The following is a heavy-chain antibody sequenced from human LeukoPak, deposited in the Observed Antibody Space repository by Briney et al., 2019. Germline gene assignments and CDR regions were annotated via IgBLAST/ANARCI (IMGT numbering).Heavy chain of an antibody. CDR2: IYHSGST. J-gene: IGHJ4*02. Sequence: SETLSLTCAVSGGSISSSNWWSWVRQPPGKGLEWIGEIYHSGSTNYNPSLKSRVTISVDTSKNQFSLKLSSVTAADTAVYYCARGKYYYDSSGSYYFDYWGQGTLVTVSS. V-gene: IGHV4-4*02. CDR3: ARGKYYYDSSGSYYFDY. D-gene: IGHD3-22*01. CDR1: GGSISSSNW.